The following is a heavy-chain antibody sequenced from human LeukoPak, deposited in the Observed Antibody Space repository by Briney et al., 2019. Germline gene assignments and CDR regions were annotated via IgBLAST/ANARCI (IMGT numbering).Heavy chain of an antibody. CDR2: IYYSGST. CDR1: GGSINTNPNY. D-gene: IGHD3-22*01. CDR3: ARVSRASSGYHFDY. V-gene: IGHV4-31*03. Sequence: PSETLSLTCSVSGGSINTNPNYWSWIRQHPGKGLEWIGYIYYSGSTYYNPSLKSRVTISVDTSKNQFSLKLSSVTAADTAVYYCARVSRASSGYHFDYWGQGTLVTVSS. J-gene: IGHJ4*02.